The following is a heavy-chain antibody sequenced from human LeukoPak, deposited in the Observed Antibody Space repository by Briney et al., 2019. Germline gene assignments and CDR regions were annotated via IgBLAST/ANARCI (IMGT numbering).Heavy chain of an antibody. CDR2: ISYDGSNK. CDR3: AKDLSLYCSGGSCYTADAFDI. CDR1: GFTFSTYG. D-gene: IGHD2-15*01. V-gene: IGHV3-30*18. J-gene: IGHJ3*02. Sequence: PGGSLRLSCEASGFTFSTYGMHWVRQAPGKGLEWVAVISYDGSNKYYADSVKGRFTISRDNSKNTLYLQMNSLRAEDTAVYYCAKDLSLYCSGGSCYTADAFDIWGQGTMVTVSS.